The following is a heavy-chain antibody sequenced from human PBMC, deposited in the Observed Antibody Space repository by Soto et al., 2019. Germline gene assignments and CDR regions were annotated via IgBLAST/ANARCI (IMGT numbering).Heavy chain of an antibody. Sequence: QVQLQESGPGLVKPSQTLSLTCTVSGGSVSGGRDYWTWIRQHPGKGLEWIGYISHSGSAYYNPSLTSRVTMSVDTSENHFSLKLPSVTAADTAVYYCARPLSWAHDAFDIWGHGTLVTVSS. J-gene: IGHJ3*02. V-gene: IGHV4-31*03. CDR1: GGSVSGGRDY. CDR2: ISHSGSA. CDR3: ARPLSWAHDAFDI. D-gene: IGHD2-15*01.